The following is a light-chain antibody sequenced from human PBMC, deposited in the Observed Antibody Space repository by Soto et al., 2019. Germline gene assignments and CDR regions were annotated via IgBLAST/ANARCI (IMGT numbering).Light chain of an antibody. Sequence: DIVMTQSPDSLAVSLGERATINCKSSQSVLYSSNNKNYLAWYQQNPGQPPKLLIYWASTRDSGIPDRFSGRGSGSDFTLTISSLQAEDVAVYYCQRYYSPPWTFGQGTKVEIK. CDR3: QRYYSPPWT. V-gene: IGKV4-1*01. CDR1: QSVLYSSNNKNY. CDR2: WAS. J-gene: IGKJ1*01.